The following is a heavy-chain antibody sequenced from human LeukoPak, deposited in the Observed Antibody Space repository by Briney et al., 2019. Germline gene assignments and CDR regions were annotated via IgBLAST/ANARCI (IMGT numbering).Heavy chain of an antibody. Sequence: GGSLRLSCAASGFTFSSYAMSWVRQAPGKGLEWVSVIYSGGSTYYADSVKGRFTIFRDNSKNTLYLQMNSLRAEDTAVYYCARGRGYCSGGSCSDAFDIWGQGTMVTVSS. D-gene: IGHD2-15*01. V-gene: IGHV3-66*01. CDR3: ARGRGYCSGGSCSDAFDI. J-gene: IGHJ3*02. CDR1: GFTFSSYA. CDR2: IYSGGST.